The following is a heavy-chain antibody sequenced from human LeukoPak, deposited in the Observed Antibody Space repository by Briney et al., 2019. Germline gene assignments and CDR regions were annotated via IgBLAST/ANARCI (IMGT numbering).Heavy chain of an antibody. Sequence: SETLSLTCTVSGGSISSSSYYWGWIRQPPGKGLEWIGSIYYSGSTYYNPSLKSRVTISVDTSKNQFSLKLSSVTAADTAVYYCARIAEDMVRGVTSNPPNDYWGQGTLVTVSS. CDR1: GGSISSSSYY. CDR3: ARIAEDMVRGVTSNPPNDY. J-gene: IGHJ4*02. D-gene: IGHD3-10*01. CDR2: IYYSGST. V-gene: IGHV4-39*07.